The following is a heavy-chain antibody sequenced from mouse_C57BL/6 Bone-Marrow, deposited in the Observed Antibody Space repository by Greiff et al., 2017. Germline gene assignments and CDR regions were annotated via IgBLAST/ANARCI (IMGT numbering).Heavy chain of an antibody. D-gene: IGHD1-1*01. Sequence: QVQLKQPGAELVKPGASVKLSCKASGYTFTSYWMHWVKQRPGQGLEWIGMIHPNSGSTNYNEKFKSKATLTVDKSSSTAYMQLSSLTSEDSAVYYCARGHYGSSYWYFDVWGTGTTVTVSS. V-gene: IGHV1-64*01. CDR2: IHPNSGST. CDR3: ARGHYGSSYWYFDV. CDR1: GYTFTSYW. J-gene: IGHJ1*03.